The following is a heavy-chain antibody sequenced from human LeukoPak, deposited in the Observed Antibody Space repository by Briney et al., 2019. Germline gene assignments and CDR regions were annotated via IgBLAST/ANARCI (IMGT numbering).Heavy chain of an antibody. Sequence: SETLSLTCTVPRGSISSSSYYWGWIRQPPGKGLESIGSNYYSGSTYYHPSLKSRFTIPVETSNNQFTLKLSSVTALDTAVYYCVCLYYYDSSGYYPYYYYGMDVWGQGTTVTVSS. CDR1: RGSISSSSYY. CDR2: NYYSGST. J-gene: IGHJ6*02. CDR3: VCLYYYDSSGYYPYYYYGMDV. V-gene: IGHV4-39*01. D-gene: IGHD3-22*01.